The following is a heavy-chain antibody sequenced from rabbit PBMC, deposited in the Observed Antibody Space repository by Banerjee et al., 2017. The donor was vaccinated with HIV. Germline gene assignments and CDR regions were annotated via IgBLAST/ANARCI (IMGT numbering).Heavy chain of an antibody. CDR1: GFTISSNYW. CDR3: ARTSGGSAWDL. J-gene: IGHJ4*01. Sequence: EESGGGLVQPEGSLALTCKASGFTISSNYWISWVRQAPGKGLEWIGCIYADSVAGYCASWAKGRFTISKTSSTTVTLQMTSLTAADTATYFCARTSGGSAWDLWGPGTLVTV. V-gene: IGHV1S45*01. D-gene: IGHD6-1*01. CDR2: IYADSVAG.